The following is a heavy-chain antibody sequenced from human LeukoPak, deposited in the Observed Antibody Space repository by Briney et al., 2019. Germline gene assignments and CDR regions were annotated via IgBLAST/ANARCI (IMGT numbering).Heavy chain of an antibody. J-gene: IGHJ6*03. CDR1: GYTFTSYG. V-gene: IGHV1-18*01. Sequence: ASVKVSCKASGYTFTSYGISWVRQAPGQGLEWMGWISAYNGNTNYAQKLQGRVTMTTDTSTSTAYMELRSLRSEDTAVYYCARGQTLFYYYYYYYMDVWGKGTTVTVSS. CDR2: ISAYNGNT. CDR3: ARGQTLFYYYYYYYMDV.